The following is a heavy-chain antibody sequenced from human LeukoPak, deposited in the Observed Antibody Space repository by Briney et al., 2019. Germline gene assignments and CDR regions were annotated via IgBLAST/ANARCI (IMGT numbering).Heavy chain of an antibody. D-gene: IGHD2-2*01. CDR2: INHSGST. CDR3: ARGVDCSSTSCYPGAFDI. Sequence: SETLSLTCAVYGGSFSGYYWSWIRQPPGKGLEWIGEINHSGSTNYNPSLKSRVTISVDTSKNQFSLKLSSVTAADTAVYYCARGVDCSSTSCYPGAFDIWAKGQWSPSLQ. J-gene: IGHJ3*02. CDR1: GGSFSGYY. V-gene: IGHV4-34*01.